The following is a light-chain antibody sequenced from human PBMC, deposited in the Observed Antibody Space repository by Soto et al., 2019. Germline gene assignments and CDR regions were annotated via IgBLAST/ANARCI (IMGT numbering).Light chain of an antibody. V-gene: IGKV3-20*01. CDR3: QDSSTSPWP. CDR2: ATS. CDR1: QRVISSY. Sequence: DIVLTQSPGTLSLSPGERATLSCRASQRVISSYLAWFQQRPGRAPRLLIYATSFRATGIPDRFRGSGSGTDFTLTISSLEPEDSAVYYCQDSSTSPWPFGQGTKVDIK. J-gene: IGKJ1*01.